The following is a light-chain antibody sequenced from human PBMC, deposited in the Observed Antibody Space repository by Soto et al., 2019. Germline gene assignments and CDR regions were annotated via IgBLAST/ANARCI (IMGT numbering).Light chain of an antibody. V-gene: IGLV2-23*02. CDR3: CSYAGSSTWV. CDR2: EVS. CDR1: SSDVGSCNL. Sequence: QSVLTQPASVSGSPGQSITISCTGTSSDVGSCNLVSWYQQRPGKAPKLMIYEVSKRPSGVSNRFSGSKSGNTASLTISGLQAEDEADYSCCSYAGSSTWVFGGGTKLTVL. J-gene: IGLJ3*02.